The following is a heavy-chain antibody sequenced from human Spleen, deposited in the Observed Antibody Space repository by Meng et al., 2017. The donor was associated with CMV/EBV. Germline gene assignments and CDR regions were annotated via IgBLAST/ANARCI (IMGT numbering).Heavy chain of an antibody. D-gene: IGHD5-18*01. CDR1: GFTFSSYG. V-gene: IGHV3-30*02. J-gene: IGHJ6*02. Sequence: GESLKISCAASGFTFSSYGMHWVRQAPGKGLEWVAFIRYDGSNKYYADSVKGRFTISRDNAKNSLFLQMNSLRAEDTGVYFCARGYTYVDFYFYGMDVWGQGTTVTVSS. CDR3: ARGYTYVDFYFYGMDV. CDR2: IRYDGSNK.